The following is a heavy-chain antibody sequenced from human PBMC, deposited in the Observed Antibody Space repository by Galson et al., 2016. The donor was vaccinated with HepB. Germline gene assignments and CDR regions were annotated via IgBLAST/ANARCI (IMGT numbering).Heavy chain of an antibody. D-gene: IGHD6-19*01. V-gene: IGHV1-3*04. Sequence: CKASGYTFTSFPINWVRQAPGQRLEWMGWINTGNGDTRYSQSFQGRATITRDTSASTAYMELNTLTSEDTAVYYCVRDPVRGWAPFDYWGQGTLVTVSS. CDR3: VRDPVRGWAPFDY. J-gene: IGHJ4*02. CDR2: INTGNGDT. CDR1: GYTFTSFP.